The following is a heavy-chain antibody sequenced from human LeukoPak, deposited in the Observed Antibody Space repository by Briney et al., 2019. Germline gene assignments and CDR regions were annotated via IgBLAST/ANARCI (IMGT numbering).Heavy chain of an antibody. J-gene: IGHJ4*02. CDR3: ATRRITMIVEYYFDY. V-gene: IGHV3-23*01. CDR1: GFTFSSYA. D-gene: IGHD3-22*01. Sequence: GGSLRLSCAASGFTFSSYAMSWVRQAPGKGLEWVSAISGSGGSTYYADSVKGRFTISRDNSKNTLYLQMNSLRAEDTAVYYCATRRITMIVEYYFDYWGQGTLGTVSS. CDR2: ISGSGGST.